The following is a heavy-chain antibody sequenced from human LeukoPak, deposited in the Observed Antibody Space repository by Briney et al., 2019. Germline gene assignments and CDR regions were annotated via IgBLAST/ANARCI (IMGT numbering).Heavy chain of an antibody. CDR1: GYTFTGYY. CDR2: INPNSGGT. J-gene: IGHJ5*02. D-gene: IGHD3-10*01. CDR3: ARVKVRGKDWFDP. Sequence: ASVKVSCKASGYTFTGYYMHWVRQAPGQGLEWMGWINPNSGGTNYAQKFQGRVTMTRDTSISTAYMGLSRLRSDDTAVYYCARVKVRGKDWFDPWGQGTLVTVSS. V-gene: IGHV1-2*02.